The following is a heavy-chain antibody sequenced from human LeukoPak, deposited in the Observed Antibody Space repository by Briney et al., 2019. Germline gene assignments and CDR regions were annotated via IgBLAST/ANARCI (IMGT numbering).Heavy chain of an antibody. CDR3: ARGPGAAYFDY. CDR1: GGSFSGYY. D-gene: IGHD1-26*01. V-gene: IGHV4-34*01. J-gene: IGHJ4*02. Sequence: SETLSLTCAVYGGSFSGYYWSWIRQPPGKGLEWIGEINHSGSTNYNPSLKSRVTISVDTSKNQFSLKLSSVTAADTAVYYRARGPGAAYFDYWGQGTLVTVSS. CDR2: INHSGST.